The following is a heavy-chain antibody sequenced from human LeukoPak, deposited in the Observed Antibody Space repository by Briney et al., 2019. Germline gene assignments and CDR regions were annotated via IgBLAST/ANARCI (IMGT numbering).Heavy chain of an antibody. CDR2: IIPIFGTA. V-gene: IGHV1-69*05. CDR1: GGTFSSYA. CDR3: ARGEVTTGHYFDY. J-gene: IGHJ4*02. D-gene: IGHD4-17*01. Sequence: SVKVSCRASGGTFSSYAISWVRQAPGQGLEWMGGIIPIFGTANYAQKFQGRVTITTDESTSTAYMELSSLRSEDTAVYYCARGEVTTGHYFDYWGQGTLVTVSS.